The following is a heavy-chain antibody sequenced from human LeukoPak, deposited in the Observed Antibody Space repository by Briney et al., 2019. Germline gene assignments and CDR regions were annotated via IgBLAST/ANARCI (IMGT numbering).Heavy chain of an antibody. V-gene: IGHV5-51*01. J-gene: IGHJ4*02. D-gene: IGHD2-2*01. CDR3: ARLRWGRGDCSSTSCYGHFDY. CDR2: IYPGDSDT. CDR1: GYSFTSYW. Sequence: GESLKISCKGSGYSFTSYWIGWVRQMPGKGLEWMGIIYPGDSDTRYSPSFQGQVTISADKSISTAYLQWSSLKASDTAMYYCARLRWGRGDCSSTSCYGHFDYWGQGTLVTVSS.